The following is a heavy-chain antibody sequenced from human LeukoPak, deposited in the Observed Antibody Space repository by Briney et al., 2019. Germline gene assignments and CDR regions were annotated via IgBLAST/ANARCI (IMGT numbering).Heavy chain of an antibody. CDR2: IIGSSGTT. J-gene: IGHJ4*02. Sequence: GGSLRLSCVASGFSFNSYAMNWGRQAPGKGLEWVSLIIGSSGTTFYADSVKGRFTISRDKSKSTLYLQMNSLRAEDTAVYYCAKGAYDYIEIAYFDYWGQGSLVTVSS. CDR3: AKGAYDYIEIAYFDY. CDR1: GFSFNSYA. V-gene: IGHV3-23*01. D-gene: IGHD5-12*01.